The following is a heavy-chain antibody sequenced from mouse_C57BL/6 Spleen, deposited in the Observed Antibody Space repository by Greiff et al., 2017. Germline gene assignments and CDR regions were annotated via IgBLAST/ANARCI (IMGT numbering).Heavy chain of an antibody. CDR3: TRYGTTGGGYFDV. Sequence: QVHVKQSGAELVRPGASVTLSCKASGYTFTDYEMHWVKQTPVHGLEWIGAIDPETGGTAYNQKFKGKAILTADKSSSTAYMELRSLTSEDSAVYYCTRYGTTGGGYFDVWGTGTTVTVSS. CDR1: GYTFTDYE. V-gene: IGHV1-15*01. CDR2: IDPETGGT. J-gene: IGHJ1*03. D-gene: IGHD1-1*01.